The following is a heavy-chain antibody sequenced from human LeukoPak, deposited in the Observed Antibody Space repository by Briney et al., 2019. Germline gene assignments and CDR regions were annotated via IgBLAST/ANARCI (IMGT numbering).Heavy chain of an antibody. CDR1: GITVSSND. Sequence: PGGSLRLSCAASGITVSSNDMTWVRQAPWRGLEWVSLIYSGGRSDYADSVKGRFIMSRDNSKNTLSLQMNSLSAEDTAVYYCAREGVEYYYDSSGSNWFDPWGQGTLVTVSS. CDR2: IYSGGRS. J-gene: IGHJ5*02. D-gene: IGHD3-22*01. V-gene: IGHV3-53*01. CDR3: AREGVEYYYDSSGSNWFDP.